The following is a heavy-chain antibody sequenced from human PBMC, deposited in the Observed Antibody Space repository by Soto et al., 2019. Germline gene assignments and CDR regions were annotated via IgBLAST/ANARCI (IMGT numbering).Heavy chain of an antibody. CDR1: GYTFTGYY. CDR2: INPNSGGT. D-gene: IGHD3-9*01. CDR3: ARGRYFDWLLSPLDY. J-gene: IGHJ4*02. Sequence: ASVKVSCKASGYTFTGYYMHWVRQAPGQGLEWMGWINPNSGGTNYAQKFQGWVTMTRDTSISTAYMELSRLRSDDTAVYYCARGRYFDWLLSPLDYWGQGTQVTVSS. V-gene: IGHV1-2*04.